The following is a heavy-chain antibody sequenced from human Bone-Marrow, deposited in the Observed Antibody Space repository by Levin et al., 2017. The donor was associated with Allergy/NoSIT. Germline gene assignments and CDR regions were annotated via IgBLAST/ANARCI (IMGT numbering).Heavy chain of an antibody. CDR1: GFTFSGFG. V-gene: IGHV3-30*18. J-gene: IGHJ4*02. D-gene: IGHD3-22*01. CDR3: AKESSSLTMILVTANSYYSDY. CDR2: ISYDGSKR. Sequence: GGSLRLSCAASGFTFSGFGIHWVRQAPGKGLEWVAVISYDGSKRYYGDSVKGRFTISRDNSKNMLYLQMSRLRAEDTAVYYCAKESSSLTMILVTANSYYSDYWGQGTLVTVSS.